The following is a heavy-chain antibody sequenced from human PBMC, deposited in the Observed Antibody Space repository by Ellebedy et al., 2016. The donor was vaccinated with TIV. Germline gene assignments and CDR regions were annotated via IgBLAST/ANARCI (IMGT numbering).Heavy chain of an antibody. V-gene: IGHV1-69*13. J-gene: IGHJ5*02. Sequence: SVKVSXKASRGTFSSYAISWVRQAPGQGLEWMGGIIPIFGTANYAQKFQGRVTITADESTSTAYMELSSLRSEDTAVYYCARGGSSWSGGWFDPWGQGTLVTVSS. CDR1: RGTFSSYA. CDR2: IIPIFGTA. CDR3: ARGGSSWSGGWFDP. D-gene: IGHD6-13*01.